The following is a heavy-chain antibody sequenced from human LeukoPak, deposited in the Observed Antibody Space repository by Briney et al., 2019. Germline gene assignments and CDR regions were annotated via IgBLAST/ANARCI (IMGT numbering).Heavy chain of an antibody. CDR2: IYYSGST. D-gene: IGHD5-12*01. V-gene: IGHV4-59*01. Sequence: SETLSLTCTVSGGSISSYYWSWIRQPPGKGLEWIGYIYYSGSTNYNPSLKSRVTISVDTSKNQSSLKLSSVTAADTAVYYCARDSKNIEWLRLGYHYYYYMDVWGKGTTVTISS. CDR3: ARDSKNIEWLRLGYHYYYYMDV. J-gene: IGHJ6*03. CDR1: GGSISSYY.